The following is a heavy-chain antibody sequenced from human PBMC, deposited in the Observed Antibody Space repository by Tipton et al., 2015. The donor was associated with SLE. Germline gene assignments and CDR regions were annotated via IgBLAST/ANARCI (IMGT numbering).Heavy chain of an antibody. V-gene: IGHV4-59*11. J-gene: IGHJ2*01. D-gene: IGHD3-3*01. Sequence: SLTCTVSGDSISGRYWNWIRQPPGKGLEWIGYIFYSGSTSYNPSLKSRVTMSLDTSKTQFSLNLSSVTAADTAVYYCARGDGPIRGVGPPNWYFDLWGRGPPVPVSS. CDR1: GDSISGRY. CDR2: IFYSGST. CDR3: ARGDGPIRGVGPPNWYFDL.